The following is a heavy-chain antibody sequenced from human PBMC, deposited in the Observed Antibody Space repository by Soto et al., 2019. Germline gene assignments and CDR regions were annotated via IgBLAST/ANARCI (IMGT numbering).Heavy chain of an antibody. V-gene: IGHV4-59*01. CDR3: ARDSGDRSSWYLIES. J-gene: IGHJ4*02. CDR1: GGSISSYY. Sequence: LSLTCTVSGGSISSYYWSWIRQPPGKGLEWIGYIYYSGSTNYNPSLKSRVTISVDTSKNQFSLKLSSVTAADTAVYYCARDSGDRSSWYLIESWGQGTLVTVSS. CDR2: IYYSGST. D-gene: IGHD6-13*01.